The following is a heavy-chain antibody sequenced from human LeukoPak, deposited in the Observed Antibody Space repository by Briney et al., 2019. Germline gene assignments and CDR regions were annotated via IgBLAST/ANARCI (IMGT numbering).Heavy chain of an antibody. D-gene: IGHD2-15*01. Sequence: GGSLRLSCAASGFSFSSYGMAWVRQAPGQGLEWVAVISVSATATNYAASVKGRFTISRDDSKNTLYLQMNSLRVEDAATYYCVKEGGFRIPFDYWGQGTLVTVSS. J-gene: IGHJ4*02. CDR3: VKEGGFRIPFDY. CDR1: GFSFSSYG. CDR2: ISVSATAT. V-gene: IGHV3-23*01.